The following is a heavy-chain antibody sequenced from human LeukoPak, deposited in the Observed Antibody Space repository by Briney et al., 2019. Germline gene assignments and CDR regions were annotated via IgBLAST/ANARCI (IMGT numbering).Heavy chain of an antibody. CDR2: INAGNGHT. J-gene: IGHJ3*02. V-gene: IGHV1-3*03. CDR3: ARDHYDILTGYNDAFDI. CDR1: GYTLTSYA. Sequence: ASVKVSCKASGYTLTSYAMHWMRQAPGQRLEWMGWINAGNGHTKYSQEFQGRVTITRDTSASTAYMELSSLRSEDMAVYYCARDHYDILTGYNDAFDIWGQGTMVTVSS. D-gene: IGHD3-9*01.